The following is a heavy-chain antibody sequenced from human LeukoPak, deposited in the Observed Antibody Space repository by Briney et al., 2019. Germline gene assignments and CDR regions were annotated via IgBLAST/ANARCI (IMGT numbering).Heavy chain of an antibody. CDR2: IKQDGSEK. D-gene: IGHD2-15*01. J-gene: IGHJ4*02. V-gene: IGHV3-7*01. CDR1: GFTFSSYW. CDR3: ARDPLEAIVVVVAATPYYFDY. Sequence: GGSLRLSCAASGFTFSSYWMSWVRQAPGKGLEWVANIKQDGSEKYYVDSVKGRFTISRDNAKNSLYLQMNSLRAEDTAVYYCARDPLEAIVVVVAATPYYFDYWGQGTLVTVSS.